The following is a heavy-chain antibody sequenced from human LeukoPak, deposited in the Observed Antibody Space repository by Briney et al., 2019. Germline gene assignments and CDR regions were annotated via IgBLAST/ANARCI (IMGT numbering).Heavy chain of an antibody. CDR1: GFTFSVSP. V-gene: IGHV3-30*04. CDR3: ARVAYCAGDCHHMDS. CDR2: VSHDGIGT. D-gene: IGHD2-21*02. J-gene: IGHJ4*02. Sequence: PGGSLRLSCAASGFTFSVSPMHWVRQAPGKGLEWVAGVSHDGIGTYYADSVKGRFTISRDNSKNTLYLQMNSLRAEDTAVYYCARVAYCAGDCHHMDSWGQGTLVTVSS.